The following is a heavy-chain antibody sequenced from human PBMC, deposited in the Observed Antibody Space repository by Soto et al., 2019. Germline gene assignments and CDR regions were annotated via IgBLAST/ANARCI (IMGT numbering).Heavy chain of an antibody. J-gene: IGHJ4*02. CDR2: INAGNGNT. CDR3: ARDLNIAAAGNLDY. V-gene: IGHV1-3*01. D-gene: IGHD6-13*01. Sequence: ASVKVPWNASGDTCASHARHWMRQAPGQRLEWMGWINAGNGNTKYSQKFQGRVTITRDTSASTAYMELSSLRSEDTAVYYCARDLNIAAAGNLDYWGQGTLVTVSS. CDR1: GDTCASHA.